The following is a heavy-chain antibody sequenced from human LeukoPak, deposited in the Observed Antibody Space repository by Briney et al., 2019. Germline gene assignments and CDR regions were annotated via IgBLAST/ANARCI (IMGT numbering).Heavy chain of an antibody. Sequence: GASVKVSCKASGYTFTSYGISWMRQAPGQGLEWMGWISAYNGNTNYAQKLQGRVTMTTDTSTSTAYMELRGLRSDDTAVYYCARGPIFYYDFWSGYSTFDYWGQGTLVTVSS. CDR3: ARGPIFYYDFWSGYSTFDY. V-gene: IGHV1-18*01. CDR1: GYTFTSYG. CDR2: ISAYNGNT. J-gene: IGHJ4*02. D-gene: IGHD3-3*01.